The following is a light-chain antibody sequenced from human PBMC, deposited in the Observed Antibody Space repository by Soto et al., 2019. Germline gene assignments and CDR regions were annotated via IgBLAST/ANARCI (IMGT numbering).Light chain of an antibody. CDR3: QQYGGAPMYT. J-gene: IGKJ2*01. CDR1: QSLSSTS. Sequence: EIVLTQSPGTLSLSPGEGATLSCRASQSLSSTSLAWYQQKPGQAPRLLISDASSRATGVPDRFSGSGSGTDFTLTISRLEPGDCAVYFCQQYGGAPMYTFGQGTKVEVK. V-gene: IGKV3-20*01. CDR2: DAS.